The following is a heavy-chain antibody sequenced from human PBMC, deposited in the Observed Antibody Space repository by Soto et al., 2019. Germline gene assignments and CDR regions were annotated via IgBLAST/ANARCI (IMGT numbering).Heavy chain of an antibody. V-gene: IGHV4-34*01. CDR3: ARGDNYYGSGSYSDY. CDR2: INHSGST. CDR1: GGSFSGYY. D-gene: IGHD3-10*01. J-gene: IGHJ4*02. Sequence: SETLSLTCAVYGGSFSGYYWSWIRQPPGKGLEWIGEINHSGSTNYNPSLKSRVTISVDTSKNQFSLKLSSVTAADTAVYYCARGDNYYGSGSYSDYWGQGTLVTVSS.